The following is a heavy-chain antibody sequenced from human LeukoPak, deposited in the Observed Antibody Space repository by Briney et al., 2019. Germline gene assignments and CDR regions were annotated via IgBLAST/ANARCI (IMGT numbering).Heavy chain of an antibody. Sequence: GASVKVSCKASGYTFTGYYMHWVRQAPGQGLEWMGWINPNSGGTNYAQKFQGWVTMTRDTSISTAYVELSRLRSDDTAVYYCARAAGSPVATINWFDPWGQGTLVTVSP. V-gene: IGHV1-2*04. CDR2: INPNSGGT. J-gene: IGHJ5*02. D-gene: IGHD5-12*01. CDR1: GYTFTGYY. CDR3: ARAAGSPVATINWFDP.